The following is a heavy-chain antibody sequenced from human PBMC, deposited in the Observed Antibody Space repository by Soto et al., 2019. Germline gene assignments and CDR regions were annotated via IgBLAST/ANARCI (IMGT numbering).Heavy chain of an antibody. D-gene: IGHD2-21*01. V-gene: IGHV3-30-3*01. CDR2: ISYDGSNK. J-gene: IGHJ2*01. CDR3: ARGRKTRNSRDFDL. CDR1: GFTFSSYA. Sequence: QVQLVESGGGVVQPVRSLRLSCAASGFTFSSYAMHWVRQAPGKGLEWVAVISYDGSNKYYADSVKGRFTIFGDNSKNTLYLQMNSLRAEDTAVYYCARGRKTRNSRDFDLWGRGTLVTVSS.